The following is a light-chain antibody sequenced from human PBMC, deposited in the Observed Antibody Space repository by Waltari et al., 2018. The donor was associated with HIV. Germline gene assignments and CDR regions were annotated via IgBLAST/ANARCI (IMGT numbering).Light chain of an antibody. CDR3: YSTDSSANRRSV. CDR1: ALPKKY. J-gene: IGLJ2*01. V-gene: IGLV3-10*01. CDR2: EDS. Sequence: SYELTQPPSASVSPGQTARIPCSGDALPKKYAYWYQHKSGQAPVLVIYEDSRRPSGIPEKFSGSSSGTMATLTISGAQVEDEADYYCYSTDSSANRRSVFGGGTKLTVL.